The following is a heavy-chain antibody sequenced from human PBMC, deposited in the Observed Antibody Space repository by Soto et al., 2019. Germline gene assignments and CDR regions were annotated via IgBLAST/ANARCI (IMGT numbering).Heavy chain of an antibody. D-gene: IGHD1-1*01. CDR3: PPGKGTEENY. J-gene: IGHJ4*02. CDR2: ISNSGDTI. Sequence: EVQLVESGGALAQPGGSLRLSCVASEFIFSSYDMNWVRQAPGKGLEWVSHISNSGDTIYYTDSVKGRFTISRDNAFYYLSLKRDNGGVEDRGVFFCPPGKGTEENYGARGPLVTFSS. CDR1: EFIFSSYD. V-gene: IGHV3-48*03.